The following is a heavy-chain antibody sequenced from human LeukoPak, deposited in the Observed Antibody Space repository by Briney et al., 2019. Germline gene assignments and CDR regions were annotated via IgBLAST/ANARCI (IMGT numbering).Heavy chain of an antibody. CDR1: GFTFSTYA. D-gene: IGHD4-17*01. V-gene: IGHV3-30-3*01. Sequence: GGSLRLSCAASGFTFSTYAMSWVRQAPGKGLEWVAVISYDGSNKYYADSVKGRFTISRDNSKNTLYLQMNSLRAEDTAVYYCARETGSAVGSTDFDYWGQGTLVTVSS. J-gene: IGHJ4*02. CDR2: ISYDGSNK. CDR3: ARETGSAVGSTDFDY.